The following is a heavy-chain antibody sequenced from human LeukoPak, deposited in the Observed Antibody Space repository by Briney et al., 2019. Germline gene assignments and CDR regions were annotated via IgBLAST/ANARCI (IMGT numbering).Heavy chain of an antibody. CDR1: GFTFNMYA. CDR2: LSGNGGTS. Sequence: GGSLRLSCTASGFTFNMYAMNWVRQAPGKGLEWVSGLSGNGGTSYYGDSVKRRFTISRDNSKNTLYLQMSSLRAEDTAVYYCAKDLKLGPTTTYYFYGMDVWGQGTTVTVSS. CDR3: AKDLKLGPTTTYYFYGMDV. D-gene: IGHD1-26*01. V-gene: IGHV3-23*01. J-gene: IGHJ6*02.